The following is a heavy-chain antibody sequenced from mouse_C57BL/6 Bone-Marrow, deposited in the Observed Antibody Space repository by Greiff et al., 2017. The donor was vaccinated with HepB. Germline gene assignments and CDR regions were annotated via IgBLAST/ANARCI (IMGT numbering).Heavy chain of an antibody. Sequence: QVQLKQPGAELVKPGASVKLSCKASGYTFTSYWMHWVKQRPGQGLEWIGMIHPNSGSTNYNEKFKSKATLTVDKSSSTAYMQLSSLTSEDSAVYCCARWSYGGFAYWGQGTLVTVSA. CDR2: IHPNSGST. V-gene: IGHV1-64*01. CDR1: GYTFTSYW. CDR3: ARWSYGGFAY. D-gene: IGHD1-1*02. J-gene: IGHJ3*01.